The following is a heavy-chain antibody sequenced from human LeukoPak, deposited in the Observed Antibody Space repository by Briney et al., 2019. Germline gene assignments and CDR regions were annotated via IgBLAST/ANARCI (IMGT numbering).Heavy chain of an antibody. CDR1: GFTFSSYW. J-gene: IGHJ4*02. Sequence: GGSLRLSCAASGFTFSSYWMSWVRQAPGKGLEWVANIKQDGSEKYYVDPVKGRFTISRDNAKNSLFLQMNSLRAEDTAVYYCARGSFLITFGGFIGWGQGTLVTVSS. V-gene: IGHV3-7*04. CDR2: IKQDGSEK. D-gene: IGHD3-16*02. CDR3: ARGSFLITFGGFIG.